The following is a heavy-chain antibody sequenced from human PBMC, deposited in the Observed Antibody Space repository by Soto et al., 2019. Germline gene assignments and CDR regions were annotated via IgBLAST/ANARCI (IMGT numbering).Heavy chain of an antibody. Sequence: PGGSLRLSCAASGFTFSSYAMSWVRQAPGKGLEWVSGLSGSAGNTYYADSVKGRFTISRDNSKNTLYLQMNGLRAEDTAVYYCAKAASFAAECFQHWGQGTLVTVSS. D-gene: IGHD2-2*01. CDR3: AKAASFAAECFQH. V-gene: IGHV3-23*01. CDR1: GFTFSSYA. J-gene: IGHJ1*01. CDR2: LSGSAGNT.